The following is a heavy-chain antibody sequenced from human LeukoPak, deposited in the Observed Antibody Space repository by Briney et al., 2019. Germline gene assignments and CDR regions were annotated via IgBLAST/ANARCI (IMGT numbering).Heavy chain of an antibody. Sequence: EPSDTLSLTCTVSGGSISSYYWSWIRQPPGKGLEWMSYSYYSGSTNYNPSLKSRVTISVDTSKNQFSLKLSSVTAADTAVYYCARDISSSPGNPPFDPWGQGTLVTVSS. V-gene: IGHV4-59*12. J-gene: IGHJ5*02. CDR3: ARDISSSPGNPPFDP. CDR1: GGSISSYY. D-gene: IGHD6-13*01. CDR2: SYYSGST.